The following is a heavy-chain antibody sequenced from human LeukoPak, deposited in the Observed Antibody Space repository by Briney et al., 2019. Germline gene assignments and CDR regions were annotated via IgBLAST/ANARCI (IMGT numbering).Heavy chain of an antibody. CDR2: VRKKANSYIT. CDR1: GFTFSDHY. D-gene: IGHD4/OR15-4a*01. J-gene: IGHJ4*02. V-gene: IGHV3-72*01. Sequence: GGSLRLSCAASGFTFSDHYMDWVRQAPGKGLKWVGRVRKKANSYITEYAASVEGRFTISRDDSENSLFLQMNSLKTEDTAVYYCARVTMTHFVFDSWGQGTPVTVSS. CDR3: ARVTMTHFVFDS.